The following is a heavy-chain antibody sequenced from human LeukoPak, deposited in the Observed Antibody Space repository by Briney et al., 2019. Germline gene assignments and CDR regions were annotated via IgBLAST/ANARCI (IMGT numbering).Heavy chain of an antibody. CDR2: IKEDGREK. Sequence: PGGSLRLSCAASGFTLSSYWMSWVRQAGGKGLEWVANIKEDGREKYYVDSVKALFTISSDNPKNSLYLQMNSLRAEDTAVYYCARPSVYVYSSSGWYFDLWGRGTLVTVSS. CDR1: GFTLSSYW. D-gene: IGHD6-6*01. J-gene: IGHJ2*01. CDR3: ARPSVYVYSSSGWYFDL. V-gene: IGHV3-7*01.